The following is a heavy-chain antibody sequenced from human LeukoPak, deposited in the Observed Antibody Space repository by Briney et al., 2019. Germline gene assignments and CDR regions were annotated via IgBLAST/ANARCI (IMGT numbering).Heavy chain of an antibody. Sequence: PGGSLRLSCAASGFTLSTYSMSWVRQAPGKGLEWVSSITTSSTYISYADSVKGRFTISRDNAKNSLYLQMNSLRAEDTAVYYCARGKYSSGWFDYWGQGTLVTVSS. CDR3: ARGKYSSGWFDY. V-gene: IGHV3-21*01. CDR1: GFTLSTYS. CDR2: ITTSSTYI. D-gene: IGHD6-19*01. J-gene: IGHJ4*02.